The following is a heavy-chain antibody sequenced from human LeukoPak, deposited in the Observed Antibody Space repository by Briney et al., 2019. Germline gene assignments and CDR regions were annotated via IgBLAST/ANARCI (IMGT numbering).Heavy chain of an antibody. CDR2: IYTSEST. J-gene: IGHJ6*03. CDR1: GGSLSSYY. D-gene: IGHD3-16*01. Sequence: SETLSLTCTVSGGSLSSYYWSWIRQPAGKGLEWIGRIYTSESTNYHPSLKSRVTMSVDTSKNQFSLKLSSVTAADTAVYYCARETSQKGAHYMDVWGKGTTVTISS. V-gene: IGHV4-4*07. CDR3: ARETSQKGAHYMDV.